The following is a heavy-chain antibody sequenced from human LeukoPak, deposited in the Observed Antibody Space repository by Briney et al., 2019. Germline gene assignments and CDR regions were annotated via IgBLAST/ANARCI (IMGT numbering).Heavy chain of an antibody. D-gene: IGHD3-22*01. Sequence: SETLSLTCTVSGGSISSSSYYWGWIRQPPGKGLEWIGSIYYSGSTYYNPSLKSRVTISVDTSKNQFSLKLSSVTAADTAVYYCAREGNYYDSSGYYSPFDYWGQGTLVTVSS. CDR1: GGSISSSSYY. J-gene: IGHJ4*02. CDR2: IYYSGST. V-gene: IGHV4-39*07. CDR3: AREGNYYDSSGYYSPFDY.